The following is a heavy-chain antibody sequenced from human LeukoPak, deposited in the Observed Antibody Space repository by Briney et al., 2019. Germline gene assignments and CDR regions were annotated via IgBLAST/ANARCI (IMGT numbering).Heavy chain of an antibody. CDR1: GFTFSNAW. V-gene: IGHV3-15*01. J-gene: IGHJ4*02. D-gene: IGHD2-21*02. Sequence: PGGSLRLSCAASGFTFSNAWMSWVRQAPGKGLEWVGRIKSKTDGGTTDYAAPVKGRFTISRDDSKDPLYLQMNSLKTEDTAVYYCTTSRWAYCGGDCSLPFDYWGQGTLVTVSS. CDR2: IKSKTDGGTT. CDR3: TTSRWAYCGGDCSLPFDY.